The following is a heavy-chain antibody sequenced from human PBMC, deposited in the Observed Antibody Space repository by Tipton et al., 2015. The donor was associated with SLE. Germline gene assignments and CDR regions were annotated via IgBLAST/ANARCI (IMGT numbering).Heavy chain of an antibody. D-gene: IGHD2-15*01. V-gene: IGHV4-39*07. CDR1: GGSISSSSYY. CDR2: AYYSGTT. Sequence: TLSLTCTVSGGSISSSSYYWGWIRQPPGKGLEWIGTAYYSGTTYYNPSLKSRVTISVDTSKNQFSLKLSSLTAADTAVYFCARHGANGYCSGGSCSPGAWFDPWGQGTLVPVPS. J-gene: IGHJ5*02. CDR3: ARHGANGYCSGGSCSPGAWFDP.